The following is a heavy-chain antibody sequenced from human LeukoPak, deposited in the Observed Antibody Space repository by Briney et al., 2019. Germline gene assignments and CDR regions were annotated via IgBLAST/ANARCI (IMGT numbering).Heavy chain of an antibody. CDR3: ATENTYYYGSGSRGAY. J-gene: IGHJ4*02. Sequence: ASVKVSCKASGYTFTSYDINWVRQATGQGLEWMGWMNPNSGNTGYAQKFQGRVTMTRNTSISTAYMELSSLRSEDTAVYYCATENTYYYGSGSRGAYWGQGTLVTVSS. CDR2: MNPNSGNT. CDR1: GYTFTSYD. D-gene: IGHD3-10*01. V-gene: IGHV1-8*01.